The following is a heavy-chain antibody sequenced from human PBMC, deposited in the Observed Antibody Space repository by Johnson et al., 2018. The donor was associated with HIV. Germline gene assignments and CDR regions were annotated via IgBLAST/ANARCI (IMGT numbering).Heavy chain of an antibody. CDR3: AKDRTKDYGDYSGDAFDI. V-gene: IGHV3-9*01. CDR1: GFTFDDYA. D-gene: IGHD4-17*01. CDR2: ISWNSGSI. J-gene: IGHJ3*02. Sequence: VQLMESGGGLVQPGRSLRLSCAASGFTFDDYAMHWVRQAPGKGLEWVSGISWNSGSIGYADSVKGRFTISRDNAKNSLYLQMNSLRAEDTALYYCAKDRTKDYGDYSGDAFDIWGQGTMVTVSS.